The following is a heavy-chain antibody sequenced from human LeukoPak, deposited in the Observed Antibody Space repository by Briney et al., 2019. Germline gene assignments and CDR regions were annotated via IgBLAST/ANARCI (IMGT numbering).Heavy chain of an antibody. V-gene: IGHV3-66*01. J-gene: IGHJ4*02. Sequence: PGGSLGLSCAASEFTVSSTYLTWVRQAPGKGLEWLSVIYSGGYTYYADSVKGRFFISRDISENMVYLQMNSLSVEDTAVYFCARGRPAHYFDSWGPGTQVTVS. CDR2: IYSGGYT. D-gene: IGHD6-6*01. CDR1: EFTVSSTY. CDR3: ARGRPAHYFDS.